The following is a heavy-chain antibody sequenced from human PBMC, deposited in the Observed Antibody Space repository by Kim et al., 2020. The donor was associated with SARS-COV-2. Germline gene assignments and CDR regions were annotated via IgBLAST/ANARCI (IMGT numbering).Heavy chain of an antibody. V-gene: IGHV1-46*01. J-gene: IGHJ3*02. CDR2: INPSGGST. Sequence: ASVKVSCKASGYTFTSYYMHWVRQAPGQGLEWMGIINPSGGSTSYAQKFQGRVTMTRDTSTSTVYMELSSLRSEDTAVYYCASGDPLGYCSSTSWSDAFDICGQGTMVTVSS. CDR1: GYTFTSYY. D-gene: IGHD2-2*01. CDR3: ASGDPLGYCSSTSWSDAFDI.